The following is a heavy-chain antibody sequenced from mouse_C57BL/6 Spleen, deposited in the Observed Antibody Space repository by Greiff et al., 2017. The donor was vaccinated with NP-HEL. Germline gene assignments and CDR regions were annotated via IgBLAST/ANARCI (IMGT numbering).Heavy chain of an antibody. CDR3: ARIGSSSYLYFDV. J-gene: IGHJ1*03. V-gene: IGHV1-7*01. D-gene: IGHD1-1*01. CDR1: GYTFTSYW. Sequence: VQLQQSGAELAKPGASVKLSCKASGYTFTSYWMHWVKQRPGQGLEWIGYINPSSGYTKYNQKFKDKATLTADKSSSTAYMQMSSLTYEDSAVYYCARIGSSSYLYFDVWGTGTTVTVSS. CDR2: INPSSGYT.